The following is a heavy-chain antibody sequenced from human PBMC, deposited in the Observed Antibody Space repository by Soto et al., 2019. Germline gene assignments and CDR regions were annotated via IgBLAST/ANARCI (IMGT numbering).Heavy chain of an antibody. CDR1: XFXVXXTY. Sequence: EVQLVESGGGLIQPGGSLRLSCAASXFXVXXTYMSWVRQAPGKGLEWVSVIYSGGSTYYADSVKGRFTISRDNSKNTLYLQMNSLXXXXTXXXXXXXXXXXXXXFDYWGQGTLVTVSS. V-gene: IGHV3-53*01. J-gene: IGHJ4*02. CDR2: IYSGGST. CDR3: XXXXXXXXXFDY.